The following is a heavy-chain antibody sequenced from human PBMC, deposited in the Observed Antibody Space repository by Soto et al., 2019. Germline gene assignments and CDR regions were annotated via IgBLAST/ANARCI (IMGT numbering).Heavy chain of an antibody. V-gene: IGHV1-69*02. Sequence: QVQLVQSGAEVKKPGSSVKVSCKASGGTFSSYTISWVRQAPGQGLEWMGRIIPILGIANYAQKFQGRVTIPADKSTSTAYMELSSLRSEDTAVYYCASDILTGNAYGMDVWGQGTTVTVSS. CDR1: GGTFSSYT. CDR3: ASDILTGNAYGMDV. CDR2: IIPILGIA. J-gene: IGHJ6*02. D-gene: IGHD3-9*01.